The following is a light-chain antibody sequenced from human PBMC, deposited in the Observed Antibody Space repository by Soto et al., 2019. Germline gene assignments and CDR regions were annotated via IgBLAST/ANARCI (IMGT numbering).Light chain of an antibody. J-gene: IGKJ1*01. CDR1: QDIGTW. Sequence: DIQMTQSPSSESASVGDSVTITCRASQDIGTWLAWYQQKPGKAPSLLIYAASSLQSGVPSRFSGSGSGTDFTLTISSLQPDDFATYYCQQYNSIRRTFGQGTKVDIK. CDR3: QQYNSIRRT. V-gene: IGKV1-12*01. CDR2: AAS.